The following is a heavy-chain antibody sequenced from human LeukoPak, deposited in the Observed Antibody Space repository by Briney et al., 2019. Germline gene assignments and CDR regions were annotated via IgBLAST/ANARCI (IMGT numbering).Heavy chain of an antibody. CDR1: RFTFSSYS. J-gene: IGHJ4*02. CDR2: ISSSSSYI. D-gene: IGHD2-2*01. V-gene: IGHV3-21*01. Sequence: GGSLRLSCAASRFTFSSYSMNWVRQAPGKGPEWVSSISSSSSYIYYADSVKGRFTISRDNAKNSLYLQMNSLRAEDTAVYYCARETYCTSTRCPIGDHFDYWGQGTLVTVSS. CDR3: ARETYCTSTRCPIGDHFDY.